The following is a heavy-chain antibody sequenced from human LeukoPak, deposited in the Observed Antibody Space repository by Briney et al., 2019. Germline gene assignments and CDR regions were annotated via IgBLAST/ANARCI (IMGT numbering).Heavy chain of an antibody. CDR2: IYYSGST. V-gene: IGHV4-59*12. CDR1: GGSISSYY. Sequence: PSETLSLTCTVSGGSISSYYWSWIRQPPGKGLEWIGYIYYSGSTNYNPSLKSRVTISVDTSKNQFSLKLSSVTAADTAVYYCVKEASWSGYYITYYFDNWGQGTLVTVSS. D-gene: IGHD3-3*01. J-gene: IGHJ4*02. CDR3: VKEASWSGYYITYYFDN.